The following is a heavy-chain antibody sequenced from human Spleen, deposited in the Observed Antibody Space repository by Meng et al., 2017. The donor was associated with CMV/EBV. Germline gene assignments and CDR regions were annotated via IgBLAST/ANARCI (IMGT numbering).Heavy chain of an antibody. CDR3: ARTSFCTSNGCQNYFDP. Sequence: GSSSSPNGWRRVRQPPGKGLEWIGESYHSGKTSYNPSIKSRVRISIDKAQKQLSLRVNSVTAADTAVYYCARTSFCTSNGCQNYFDPWGQGTLVTVSS. V-gene: IGHV4-4*02. CDR1: GSSSSPNG. D-gene: IGHD2-2*01. J-gene: IGHJ5*02. CDR2: SYHSGKT.